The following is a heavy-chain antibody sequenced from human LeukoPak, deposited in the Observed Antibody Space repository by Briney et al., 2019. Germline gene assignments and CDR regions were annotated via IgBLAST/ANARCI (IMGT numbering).Heavy chain of an antibody. J-gene: IGHJ4*02. CDR2: IYYSGST. V-gene: IGHV4-34*01. Sequence: SETLSLTCAVYGGSFSGYYWGWIRQPPGKGLEWIGNIYYSGSTYYNPSLKSRVTISVDTSKNQFSLKLSSVIAADTAVYYCVRQYVAVAGLEQFFDYWGQGTLVTVSS. CDR3: VRQYVAVAGLEQFFDY. CDR1: GGSFSGYY. D-gene: IGHD6-19*01.